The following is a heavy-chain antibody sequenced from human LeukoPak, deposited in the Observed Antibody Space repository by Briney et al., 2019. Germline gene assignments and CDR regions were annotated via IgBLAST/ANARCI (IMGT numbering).Heavy chain of an antibody. CDR2: INHSGGT. V-gene: IGHV4-34*01. CDR3: ARGGYDLDY. J-gene: IGHJ4*02. CDR1: GGSFSGYY. D-gene: IGHD5-12*01. Sequence: PSETLSLTCAVYGGSFSGYYWSWIRQPPGKGLEWIGEINHSGGTNYNPSLKSRVTISVDTSKNQFSLKLSSVTAADTAVYYCARGGYDLDYWGQGTLVTVSS.